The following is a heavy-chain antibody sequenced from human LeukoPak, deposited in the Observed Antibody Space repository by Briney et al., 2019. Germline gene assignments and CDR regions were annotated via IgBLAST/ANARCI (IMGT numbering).Heavy chain of an antibody. CDR1: GGSISSGGYY. CDR2: IYYSGST. Sequence: TLSPTCTVSGGSISSGGYYWSWIRKHPGKGLEWIGYIYYSGSTYYNPSLKSRVTISVDTSKNQFSLKLSSVTAADTAVYYCARDPYYYGSGNPSWFDPWGQGTLVTVSS. CDR3: ARDPYYYGSGNPSWFDP. D-gene: IGHD3-10*01. J-gene: IGHJ5*02. V-gene: IGHV4-31*03.